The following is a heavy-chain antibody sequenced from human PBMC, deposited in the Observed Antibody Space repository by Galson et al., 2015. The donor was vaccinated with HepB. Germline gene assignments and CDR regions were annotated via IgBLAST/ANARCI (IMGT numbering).Heavy chain of an antibody. J-gene: IGHJ4*02. CDR3: ARGTSGSCYSGCDS. CDR2: ISYDGNNK. D-gene: IGHD2-2*02. V-gene: IGHV3-30*04. Sequence: SLRLSCAASGFTFSSSAMHWVRQAPGKGLEWVAVISYDGNNKYYVDSVKGRFTISRDSSKNTVDLQMDSLRAEDTALYYCARGTSGSCYSGCDSWGQGTLVTVSS. CDR1: GFTFSSSA.